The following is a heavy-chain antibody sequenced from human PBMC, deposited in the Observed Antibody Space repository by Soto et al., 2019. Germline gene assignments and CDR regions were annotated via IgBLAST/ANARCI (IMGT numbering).Heavy chain of an antibody. CDR2: INAGNGDT. J-gene: IGHJ6*02. CDR1: GYTFTSYA. CDR3: TFYHLYGMDV. V-gene: IGHV1-3*05. Sequence: QVRLVQSGAEEKRPGASVKVSCKTSGYTFTSYAMHWVRQAPGQRLEWMGWINAGNGDTKYSQRFQGRVTFTRDTSANTAYLELTSLRSEDTAMYCCTFYHLYGMDVWGQGTTVTVSS.